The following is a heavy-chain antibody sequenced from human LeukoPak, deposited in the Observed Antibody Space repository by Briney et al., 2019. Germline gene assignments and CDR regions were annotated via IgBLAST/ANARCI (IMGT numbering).Heavy chain of an antibody. Sequence: PSETLSLTCAVYGGSFSGYYWSWIRQPPGKGLEWIGEINHSGSTNYNPSLKSRVTISVDTSKNQFSLKLSSVTAADTAVYYCASSSWTIDLFDCWGQGTLVTVSS. CDR1: GGSFSGYY. V-gene: IGHV4-34*01. J-gene: IGHJ4*02. D-gene: IGHD6-13*01. CDR3: ASSSWTIDLFDC. CDR2: INHSGST.